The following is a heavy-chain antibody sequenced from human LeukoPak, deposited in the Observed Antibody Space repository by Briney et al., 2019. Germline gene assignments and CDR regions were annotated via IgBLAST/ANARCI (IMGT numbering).Heavy chain of an antibody. Sequence: GASVKVSCKASGYTFTGYYMHWVRQAPGQGLEWMGWINPNSGGTNYAQKFQGWVTMTRDTSISTAYMELSRLRSDDTAVYYCAIAVAGTYYYGMDVWGQGTTVTVSS. CDR2: INPNSGGT. V-gene: IGHV1-2*04. D-gene: IGHD6-19*01. J-gene: IGHJ6*02. CDR3: AIAVAGTYYYGMDV. CDR1: GYTFTGYY.